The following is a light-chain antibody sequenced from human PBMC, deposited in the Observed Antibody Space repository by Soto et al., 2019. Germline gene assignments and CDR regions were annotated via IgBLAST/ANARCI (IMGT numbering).Light chain of an antibody. CDR2: AAS. J-gene: IGKJ4*01. V-gene: IGKV1-9*01. CDR3: QQLNSDPS. CDR1: QGISSY. Sequence: IQLTQSPSSLSASVGDRVTITCRASQGISSYLAWYQQKPGKAPKLLIYAASTLQSGVPSRFSGSGSGTDFTLTISSLQPEDFATYYYQQLNSDPSFGGGTKVEIK.